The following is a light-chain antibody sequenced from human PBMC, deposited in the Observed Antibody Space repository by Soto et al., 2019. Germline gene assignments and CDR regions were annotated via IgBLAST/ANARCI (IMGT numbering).Light chain of an antibody. CDR2: GAC. Sequence: EVVLTQSPGTLSLSPGERATLSCRASQSVCSSCLVRHQQRPGQAPRLLIYGACSRATGIPDRFSGIGSGTDFTLTISRLEPEDFAVYYCQQHGGSPITFGQGTRLEI. V-gene: IGKV3-20*01. J-gene: IGKJ5*01. CDR1: QSVCSSC. CDR3: QQHGGSPIT.